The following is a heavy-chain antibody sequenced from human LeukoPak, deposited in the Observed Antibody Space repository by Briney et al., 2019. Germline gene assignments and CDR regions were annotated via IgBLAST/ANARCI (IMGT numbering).Heavy chain of an antibody. D-gene: IGHD6-19*01. CDR2: IKQDGSEK. V-gene: IGHV3-7*01. J-gene: IGHJ4*02. CDR1: GFTFSSYA. CDR3: ARDGIAVAGIPFDY. Sequence: GGSLRLSCAASGFTFSSYAMSWVRQAPGKGLEWVANIKQDGSEKYYVDSVKGRFTISRGNAKNSLYLQMNSLRAEDTAVYYCARDGIAVAGIPFDYWGQGTLVTVSS.